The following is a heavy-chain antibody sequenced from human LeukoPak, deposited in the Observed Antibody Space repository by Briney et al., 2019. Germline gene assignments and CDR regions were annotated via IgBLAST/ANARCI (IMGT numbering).Heavy chain of an antibody. V-gene: IGHV3-30*02. CDR3: AREVETYSSGLDY. J-gene: IGHJ4*02. CDR1: GFTFSSYG. D-gene: IGHD6-19*01. Sequence: GGSLTLSCAASGFTFSSYGMHWVRQAPGKGLEWVTFIRYDGNNKYYADSVKGRFTISRDNSKNTLYLQMNSLRAEDTAVYYCAREVETYSSGLDYWGQGTLVTVSS. CDR2: IRYDGNNK.